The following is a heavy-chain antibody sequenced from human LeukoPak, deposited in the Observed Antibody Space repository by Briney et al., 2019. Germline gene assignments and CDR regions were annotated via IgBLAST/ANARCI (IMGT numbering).Heavy chain of an antibody. V-gene: IGHV4-39*07. CDR1: GGSISSTTYY. D-gene: IGHD3-10*01. CDR3: ARDPGYYGSGSRGAFDY. CDR2: IYYSGST. J-gene: IGHJ4*02. Sequence: PSETLSLTCTVSGGSISSTTYYWGWIRLPPGKGLDWIGNIYYSGSTYDNPSLKSRVTISIDRSKNQFSLKLSSVTAADTAVYYCARDPGYYGSGSRGAFDYWGQGALVTVSS.